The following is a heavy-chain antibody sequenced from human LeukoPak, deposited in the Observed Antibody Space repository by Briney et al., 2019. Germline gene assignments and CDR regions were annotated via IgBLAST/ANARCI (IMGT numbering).Heavy chain of an antibody. CDR3: APQQTYSPYNWFDP. D-gene: IGHD5-12*01. CDR2: IHPDGSIT. Sequence: GGSLRLSCVGSGFSISNYWMHWVRQAPGTGLVWVSRIHPDGSITTYADSVKGRFTISRDNAKNTLYLQMNSLRAEDTAVYYCAPQQTYSPYNWFDPWGQGTLVTVSS. J-gene: IGHJ5*02. V-gene: IGHV3-74*03. CDR1: GFSISNYW.